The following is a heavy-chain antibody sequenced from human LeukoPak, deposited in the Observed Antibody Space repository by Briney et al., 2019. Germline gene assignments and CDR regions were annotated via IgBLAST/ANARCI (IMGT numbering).Heavy chain of an antibody. CDR1: GGSISSGVYY. J-gene: IGHJ5*02. V-gene: IGHV4-30-4*01. D-gene: IGHD3-22*01. Sequence: SQTLSLTCTVSGGSISSGVYYWSWIRHPPGKCLEWIGYMYYSVSTYYNPSLKSRATISVDTSKNQFSLKLSSVTAADTAVYYCARPYYYDSRIDPWGQGTLVTVSS. CDR2: MYYSVST. CDR3: ARPYYYDSRIDP.